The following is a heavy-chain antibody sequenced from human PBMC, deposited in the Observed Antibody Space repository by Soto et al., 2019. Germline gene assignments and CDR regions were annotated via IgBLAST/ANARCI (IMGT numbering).Heavy chain of an antibody. CDR1: GYTFTSYA. Sequence: QVQLVQSGAEVKKPGASVKVSCKASGYTFTSYAMHWVRQAPGQRLEWMGWINAGNGNTKYSQKFQGRVTITRDTSASTAYMELSSLRSEDTAVYYCARDLRIAVAGTFPYWGQGTLVTVSS. CDR3: ARDLRIAVAGTFPY. D-gene: IGHD6-19*01. V-gene: IGHV1-3*01. CDR2: INAGNGNT. J-gene: IGHJ4*02.